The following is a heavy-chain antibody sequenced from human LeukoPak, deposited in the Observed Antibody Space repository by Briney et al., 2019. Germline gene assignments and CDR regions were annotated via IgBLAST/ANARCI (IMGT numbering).Heavy chain of an antibody. CDR1: GYTFTSYG. CDR3: ARDHLSLDRIRWYRIHYNLFHP. J-gene: IGHJ5*02. D-gene: IGHD6-13*01. V-gene: IGHV1-18*01. CDR2: ISAYNGNT. Sequence: ASVKVSCKASGYTFTSYGISWDRQAPGQGLEWMGWISAYNGNTNYAQKLQGRVTMTTDTSTSTAYIELRSLRSDDTAVYYCARDHLSLDRIRWYRIHYNLFHPWGQGTLVTVSS.